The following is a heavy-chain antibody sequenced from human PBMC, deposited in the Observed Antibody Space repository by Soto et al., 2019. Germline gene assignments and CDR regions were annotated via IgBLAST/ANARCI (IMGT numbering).Heavy chain of an antibody. CDR2: IYYSGST. V-gene: IGHV4-59*01. J-gene: IGHJ4*02. CDR3: ARGAGSSGYYYFDY. CDR1: GGSISSYY. Sequence: SETLSRTCTVSGGSISSYYWTWNRQPPGKRLEWIGYIYYSGSTNYGPSLKSRVSISVDRSKNQFSLKLSSVTAADTAVYYCARGAGSSGYYYFDYWGQGTLVTVSS. D-gene: IGHD3-22*01.